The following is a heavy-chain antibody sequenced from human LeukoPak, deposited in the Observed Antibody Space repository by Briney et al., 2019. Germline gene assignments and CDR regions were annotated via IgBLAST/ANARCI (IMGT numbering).Heavy chain of an antibody. J-gene: IGHJ4*02. D-gene: IGHD5-18*01. Sequence: GGSLRLSCTASGFTFGDYAMSWFRQAPGKGLEWVGFIRSKAYGGTTEYAASVKGRFTISRDDSKSIAYLQMNSLKTEDTAVYYCTREDRRWIQLWLRVFDYWGQGTLVTVSS. CDR2: IRSKAYGGTT. CDR3: TREDRRWIQLWLRVFDY. CDR1: GFTFGDYA. V-gene: IGHV3-49*03.